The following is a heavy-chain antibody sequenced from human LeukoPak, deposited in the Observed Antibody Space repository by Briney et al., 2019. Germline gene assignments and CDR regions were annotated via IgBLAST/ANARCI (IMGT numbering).Heavy chain of an antibody. J-gene: IGHJ5*02. CDR3: ATSYYGSGSYQPVWFDP. Sequence: SQTLSLTCTVSGVSISSGGNSWSWVRQHPEKGLEWIGCIYYSGTSYYNPSLRSRATISLDTSKNQLSLNLNSVTAADTAVYCATSYYGSGSYQPVWFDPWGQGTLVTVSS. D-gene: IGHD3-10*01. CDR1: GVSISSGGNS. CDR2: IYYSGTS. V-gene: IGHV4-31*03.